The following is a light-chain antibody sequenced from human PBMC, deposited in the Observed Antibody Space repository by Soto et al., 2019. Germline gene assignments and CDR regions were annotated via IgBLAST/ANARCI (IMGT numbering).Light chain of an antibody. CDR1: QSVSSNF. Sequence: EIVLTQSPGTLSLSPGERATISCRASQSVSSNFLAWYQQKLGQAPRLVIYGASSRATGIPDRFSGSGSGTDFTLTISRLEPEDFAVYYCQQHGNSPVTFGQGTKVDIK. CDR2: GAS. CDR3: QQHGNSPVT. J-gene: IGKJ1*01. V-gene: IGKV3-20*01.